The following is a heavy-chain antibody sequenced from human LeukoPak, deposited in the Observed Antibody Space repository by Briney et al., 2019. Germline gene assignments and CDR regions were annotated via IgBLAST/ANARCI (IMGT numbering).Heavy chain of an antibody. CDR2: IIPIVGIA. J-gene: IGHJ4*02. CDR3: ARDGEMATIYFDY. V-gene: IGHV1-69*04. CDR1: GGTFSSYA. Sequence: ASVKVSCKASGGTFSSYAISWVRQAPGQGLEWMGTIIPIVGIANYAQKFQDRVTITADKSTSTAYMELSSLRSEDTAVYYCARDGEMATIYFDYWGQGTLVTVSS. D-gene: IGHD5-24*01.